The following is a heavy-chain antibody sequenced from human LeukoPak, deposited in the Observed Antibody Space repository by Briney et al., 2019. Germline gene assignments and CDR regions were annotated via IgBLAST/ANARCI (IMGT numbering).Heavy chain of an antibody. J-gene: IGHJ3*02. Sequence: PGRSLRLSCAASGFTFSSYGMHWVRQAPGKGLEWVAVISYDGSYKYYADSVKGRFTISRDNSKNTLYLQMNSLRAEDTAVYYCSKDRGDYYDSSGYYSRGFDIWCQGTMVTVS. D-gene: IGHD3-22*01. V-gene: IGHV3-30*18. CDR2: ISYDGSYK. CDR3: SKDRGDYYDSSGYYSRGFDI. CDR1: GFTFSSYG.